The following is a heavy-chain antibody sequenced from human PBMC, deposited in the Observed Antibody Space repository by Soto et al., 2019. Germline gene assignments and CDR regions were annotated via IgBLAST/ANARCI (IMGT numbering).Heavy chain of an antibody. D-gene: IGHD1-1*01. CDR2: IIPIFGTA. J-gene: IGHJ6*02. Sequence: QVQLVQSGAEVKKPGSSVKVSCKASGGTFSSYAISWVRQAPGQGLEWMGGIIPIFGTANYAQKFQGRVTITADESPSTADMERSSLRSEDTAVYYCATGTGTTLEDYYYYGMDVWGQGTTVTVSS. CDR3: ATGTGTTLEDYYYYGMDV. CDR1: GGTFSSYA. V-gene: IGHV1-69*12.